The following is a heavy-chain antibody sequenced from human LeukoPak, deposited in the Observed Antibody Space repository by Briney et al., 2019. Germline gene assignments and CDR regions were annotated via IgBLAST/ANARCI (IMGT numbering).Heavy chain of an antibody. CDR2: NIPIRGIA. D-gene: IGHD1-7*01. CDR1: GGTFSSYA. J-gene: IGHJ4*02. CDR3: ASPFGLTGTREYYFDC. V-gene: IGHV1-69*04. Sequence: GASVKVSCKASGGTFSSYAISWVRQAPGQGLEWMGRNIPIRGIANYAQKFQGRVTITADKSTSTAYMELSSLRSEDTAVYYCASPFGLTGTREYYFDCWGQGTLVSVSS.